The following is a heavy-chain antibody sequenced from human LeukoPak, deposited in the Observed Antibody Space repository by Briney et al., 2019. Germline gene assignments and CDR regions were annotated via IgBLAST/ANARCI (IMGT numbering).Heavy chain of an antibody. CDR1: GFTFSSYA. V-gene: IGHV3-23*01. Sequence: GGSLRLSCAASGFTFSSYAMSWVRQAPGKGLEWVSAISGSGGSTYYADSVKGRFTISRDNSKNTLYLQMNSLRAEDTAVYYCAKAGRYYDSSGYYYFDYWGQGTLATVSS. CDR2: ISGSGGST. D-gene: IGHD3-22*01. J-gene: IGHJ4*02. CDR3: AKAGRYYDSSGYYYFDY.